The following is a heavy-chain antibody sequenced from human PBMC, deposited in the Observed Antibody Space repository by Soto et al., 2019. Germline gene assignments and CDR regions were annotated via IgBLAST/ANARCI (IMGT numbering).Heavy chain of an antibody. Sequence: GSLRLSCAASGFTFSTYAMDWVRQAPGKGLEWVSLISGNCGTTYYADSVKGRFTISRDNSKNTLYLQMSGLRADDTATYYCAKVFSNYLDYYYFDYWGQGTQVTVSS. J-gene: IGHJ4*02. CDR3: AKVFSNYLDYYYFDY. CDR1: GFTFSTYA. D-gene: IGHD4-4*01. CDR2: ISGNCGTT. V-gene: IGHV3-23*01.